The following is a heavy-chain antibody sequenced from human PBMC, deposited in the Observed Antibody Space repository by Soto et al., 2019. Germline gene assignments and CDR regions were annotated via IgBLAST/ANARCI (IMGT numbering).Heavy chain of an antibody. D-gene: IGHD1-7*01. CDR2: INPSGGST. CDR1: GYTFTSYY. Sequence: QVQLVQSGAEVKKPGASVKVSCKASGYTFTSYYMHWVRQAPGQGLEWMGIINPSGGSTSYAQKFQGRVTMTRDTSTSTVYMELSSLRSEDTAVYCCARDQRLQIQLELRFSLGYWGQGTLVTVSS. J-gene: IGHJ4*02. CDR3: ARDQRLQIQLELRFSLGY. V-gene: IGHV1-46*01.